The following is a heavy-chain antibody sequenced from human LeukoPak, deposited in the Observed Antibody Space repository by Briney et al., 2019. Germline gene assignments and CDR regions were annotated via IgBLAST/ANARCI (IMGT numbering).Heavy chain of an antibody. D-gene: IGHD1-26*01. CDR1: GFTFSSYA. V-gene: IGHV3-30*04. CDR3: AKDSQWGKVGTKGGYFDY. CDR2: ISYDGSNK. Sequence: PGGSLRLSCAASGFTFSSYAMHWVRQAPGKGLEWVAVISYDGSNKYYADSVKGRFTISRDNSKNTLYLQMNSLRAEDTAVYYCAKDSQWGKVGTKGGYFDYWGQGTLVTVSS. J-gene: IGHJ4*02.